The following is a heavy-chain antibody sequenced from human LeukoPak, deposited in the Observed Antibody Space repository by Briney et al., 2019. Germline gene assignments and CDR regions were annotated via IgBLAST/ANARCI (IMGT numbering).Heavy chain of an antibody. D-gene: IGHD2-2*01. CDR3: ARGDCSATNCYYFDY. Sequence: GGSLRLSCAASGFRFIGHYMSWIRQAPGKGLEWISYISSTITTTYYADSVKGRFTISRDNAKNSLHLQMSNLRAEDTAVYYCARGDCSATNCYYFDYWGQGTLVTVSS. V-gene: IGHV3-11*04. CDR1: GFRFIGHY. CDR2: ISSTITTT. J-gene: IGHJ4*02.